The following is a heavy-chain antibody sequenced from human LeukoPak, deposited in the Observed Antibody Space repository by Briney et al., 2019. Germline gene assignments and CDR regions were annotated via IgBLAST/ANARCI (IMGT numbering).Heavy chain of an antibody. Sequence: GGSLRLSCAASGFTFSNFGMHWVRQAPGKGLEWVAFIRYDGSNTYYADSVKGRFTISRDNSKNTLYLQMNSLRAEDTAVYYCATGMWGYCSATSCPLDFWGQGTLVTVSS. CDR2: IRYDGSNT. CDR3: ATGMWGYCSATSCPLDF. J-gene: IGHJ4*02. V-gene: IGHV3-30*02. CDR1: GFTFSNFG. D-gene: IGHD2-2*01.